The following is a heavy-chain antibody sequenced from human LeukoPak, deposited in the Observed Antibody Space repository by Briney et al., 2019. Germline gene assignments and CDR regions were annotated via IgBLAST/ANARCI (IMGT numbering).Heavy chain of an antibody. Sequence: PSETLSLTCAVYGGSFSGYYWSWIRQPPGKGLEWIGGINHSGSTNYNPSLKSRVTISVDTSKNQFSLKLSSVTAADTAVYYCAREAVVVAATWGYYYYGMDVWGQGTTVTVSS. D-gene: IGHD2-15*01. CDR2: INHSGST. CDR1: GGSFSGYY. V-gene: IGHV4-34*01. J-gene: IGHJ6*02. CDR3: AREAVVVAATWGYYYYGMDV.